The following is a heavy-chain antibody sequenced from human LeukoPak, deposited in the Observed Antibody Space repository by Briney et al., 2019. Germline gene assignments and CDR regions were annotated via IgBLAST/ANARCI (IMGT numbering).Heavy chain of an antibody. CDR3: ATGRDRSQY. V-gene: IGHV3-30-3*01. D-gene: IGHD3-22*01. Sequence: GGSLSLSCAASGFTFSSYAMHWVRQAPGKGLEWVAVISYDGSNKYYADSVKGRFTISRDNSKNTLYLQMNSLRAEDTAVYYCATGRDRSQYWGQGTLVTVSS. CDR2: ISYDGSNK. J-gene: IGHJ4*02. CDR1: GFTFSSYA.